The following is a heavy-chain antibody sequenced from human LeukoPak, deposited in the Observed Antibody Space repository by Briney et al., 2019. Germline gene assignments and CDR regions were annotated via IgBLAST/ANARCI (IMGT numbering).Heavy chain of an antibody. J-gene: IGHJ3*02. D-gene: IGHD4-17*01. CDR1: DDSFSSHY. V-gene: IGHV4-59*11. CDR3: ARDLVTVTKGFDI. Sequence: KPSETLSLTCAVSDDSFSSHYWTWIRQPPGKGLEWIGYISYIGSTNYNPSLKSRVPISIDTSKNQFSLKLSSVTAADTAVYYCARDLVTVTKGFDIWGQGTMVSVSS. CDR2: ISYIGST.